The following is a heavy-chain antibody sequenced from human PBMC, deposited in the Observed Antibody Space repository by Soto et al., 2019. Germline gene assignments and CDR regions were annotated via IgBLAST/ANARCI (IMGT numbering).Heavy chain of an antibody. Sequence: QLQLQESGPGLVKPSVTLSLTCNASGGSITSSGSAWGWIRQSPGKGLEWIGTIDYSGNIYYIPSLKSRITISVDTSKNQISLKLSSVTAADTAVYYCARHIHNQGFEYYFDSWGQGTLVTVSS. CDR2: IDYSGNI. CDR1: GGSITSSGSA. D-gene: IGHD1-1*01. CDR3: ARHIHNQGFEYYFDS. J-gene: IGHJ4*02. V-gene: IGHV4-39*01.